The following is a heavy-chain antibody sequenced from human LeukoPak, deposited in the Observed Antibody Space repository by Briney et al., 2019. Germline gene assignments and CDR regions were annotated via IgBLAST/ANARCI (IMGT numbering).Heavy chain of an antibody. J-gene: IGHJ5*02. CDR3: ARPPDPGYRIWFDP. V-gene: IGHV3-7*01. CDR1: GFTFSSYW. CDR2: IKQDGSEK. D-gene: IGHD5-18*01. Sequence: GGSLRLSCAASGFTFSSYWMSWVRQAPGKGLEWVANIKQDGSEKYYVDSVKGRFTISRDNAKNSLYLQMNSLRAEDTAVYYCARPPDPGYRIWFDPWGQGTLVTVSS.